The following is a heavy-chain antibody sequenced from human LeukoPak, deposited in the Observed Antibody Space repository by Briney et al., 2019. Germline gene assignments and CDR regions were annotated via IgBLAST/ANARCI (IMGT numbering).Heavy chain of an antibody. Sequence: ASVKVSCKASGGTFSSYAISWVRQAPGQGLEWMGGIIPIFGTANYAQMFQGRVTITTDESTSTAYMELSSLRSEDTAVYYCARDFSEYGAHQGVSMDYWGQGTLVTVSS. J-gene: IGHJ4*02. V-gene: IGHV1-69*05. CDR3: ARDFSEYGAHQGVSMDY. CDR2: IIPIFGTA. CDR1: GGTFSSYA. D-gene: IGHD4/OR15-4a*01.